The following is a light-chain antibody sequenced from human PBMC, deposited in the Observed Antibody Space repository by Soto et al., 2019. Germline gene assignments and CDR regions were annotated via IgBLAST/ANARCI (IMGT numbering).Light chain of an antibody. J-gene: IGKJ4*01. V-gene: IGKV3-11*01. CDR3: QQRSNWPPLT. CDR2: DAS. Sequence: EIVLTQSPATLSLSPGERATLSCRASRSVSSYLAWYQQKPGQAPRLLIYDASNRATGIPARFSGSGSGTDFTLTISSLEPEDFAVDYCQQRSNWPPLTFDGGTKVEIK. CDR1: RSVSSY.